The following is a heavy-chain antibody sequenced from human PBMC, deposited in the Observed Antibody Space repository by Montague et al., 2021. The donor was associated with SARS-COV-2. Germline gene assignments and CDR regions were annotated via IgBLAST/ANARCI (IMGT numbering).Heavy chain of an antibody. V-gene: IGHV4-39*07. D-gene: IGHD3-3*01. J-gene: IGHJ4*02. CDR2: IYYSGST. CDR1: GGSISSSSYY. Sequence: SETLSLTCTVSGGSISSSSYYWGWIRQPPGKGLEWIGSIYYSGSTYYNPSLKSRVTISVDTSKSQFSLKLSSVTAADTAVYYCARAPVAHITIFGVVTSFDYWGQGTLVTVSS. CDR3: ARAPVAHITIFGVVTSFDY.